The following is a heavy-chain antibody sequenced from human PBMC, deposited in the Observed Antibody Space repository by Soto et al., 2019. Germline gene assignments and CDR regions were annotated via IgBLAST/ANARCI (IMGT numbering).Heavy chain of an antibody. Sequence: EVQLVESGGNLVQPGGSLRLSCVASGFTFSSYSMNWVRQAPGKGLEWLSYITDSSSTIYYADSVKGRFTISRDNAKNSLFLQMNSLSAEDTAVYYCASGLASTLAWELLRKDTFDVWGQGTMVTVSS. J-gene: IGHJ3*01. D-gene: IGHD1-26*01. CDR2: ITDSSSTI. V-gene: IGHV3-48*01. CDR3: ASGLASTLAWELLRKDTFDV. CDR1: GFTFSSYS.